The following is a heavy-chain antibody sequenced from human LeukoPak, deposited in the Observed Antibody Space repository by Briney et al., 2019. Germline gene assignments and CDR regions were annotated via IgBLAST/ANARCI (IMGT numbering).Heavy chain of an antibody. CDR2: IYYSGST. V-gene: IGHV4-59*01. J-gene: IGHJ4*02. CDR1: GGSISSYY. D-gene: IGHD5-12*01. Sequence: SETLSLTCTDSGGSISSYYWSWIRQPPGKGLEWIGYIYYSGSTNYNPSLKSRVTISVDTSKNQFSLKLSSVTAADTAVYYCAAGSGYDYGYFDYWGQGTLVTVSS. CDR3: AAGSGYDYGYFDY.